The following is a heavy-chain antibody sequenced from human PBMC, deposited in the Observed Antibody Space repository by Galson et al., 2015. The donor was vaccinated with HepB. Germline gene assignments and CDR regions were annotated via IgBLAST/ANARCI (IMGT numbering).Heavy chain of an antibody. J-gene: IGHJ4*02. V-gene: IGHV4-4*07. CDR3: ASGGYSYGREHDYGDDRADY. CDR2: IYTSGST. Sequence: QVQLQESGPGLVKPSETLSLTCTVSGGSISSYYWSWIRQPAGKGLEWIGRIYTSGSTNYNPSLKSRVTMSVDTSKNQFSLKLSSVTAADTAVYYCASGGYSYGREHDYGDDRADYWGQGTLVTVSS. D-gene: IGHD5-18*01. CDR1: GGSISSYY.